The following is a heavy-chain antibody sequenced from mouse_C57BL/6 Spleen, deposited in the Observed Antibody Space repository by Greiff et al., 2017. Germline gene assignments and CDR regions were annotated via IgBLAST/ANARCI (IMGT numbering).Heavy chain of an antibody. D-gene: IGHD1-1*01. CDR2: INPSNGGT. J-gene: IGHJ2*01. CDR1: GYTFTSYW. CDR3: ARVFTTVSAIYFGY. V-gene: IGHV1-53*01. Sequence: QVQLQQSGAELVRPGASVKLSCKASGYTFTSYWMHWVKQRPGQGLEWIGNINPSNGGTNYNEKFKSKATLTVAKSSSTAYMLLSSLTSEDSAVYYCARVFTTVSAIYFGYWGQGATLTVSS.